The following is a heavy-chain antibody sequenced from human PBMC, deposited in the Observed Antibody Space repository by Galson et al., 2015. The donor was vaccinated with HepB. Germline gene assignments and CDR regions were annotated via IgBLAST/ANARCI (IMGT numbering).Heavy chain of an antibody. CDR1: GFTFSSYA. Sequence: SLRLSCAASGFTFSSYAMHWVRQAPGKGLEWVAVISYDGSNKYYADSVKGRFTISRDNSKNTPYLQMNSLRAEDTAVYYCAKAPYIVVVPAASIYYYYGMDVWGQGTTVTVSS. D-gene: IGHD2-2*01. J-gene: IGHJ6*02. CDR2: ISYDGSNK. CDR3: AKAPYIVVVPAASIYYYYGMDV. V-gene: IGHV3-30-3*01.